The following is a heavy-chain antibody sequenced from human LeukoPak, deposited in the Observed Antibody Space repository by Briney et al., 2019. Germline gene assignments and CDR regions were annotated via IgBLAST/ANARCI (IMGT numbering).Heavy chain of an antibody. CDR3: AREGPTYGSFDS. Sequence: SETLSLTCTVSGGSISSHYWSCIRQPPGKGLEWIGYIHYSGITNYIPSLKSRVTMSVDTSKNQFSLKLSSVTAADTAVYYCAREGPTYGSFDSWGLGTLVTVSS. CDR2: IHYSGIT. J-gene: IGHJ4*02. CDR1: GGSISSHY. D-gene: IGHD4-17*01. V-gene: IGHV4-59*11.